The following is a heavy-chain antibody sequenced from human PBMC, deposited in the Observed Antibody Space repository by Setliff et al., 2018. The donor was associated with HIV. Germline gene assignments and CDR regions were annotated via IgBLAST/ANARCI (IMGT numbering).Heavy chain of an antibody. D-gene: IGHD6-19*01. CDR1: GYTFTSHY. V-gene: IGHV1-2*02. CDR3: ARVPYRSAWFSGGHDAFDI. J-gene: IGHJ3*02. CDR2: INVNNDAT. Sequence: ASVKVSCKASGYTFTSHYIHWVRQAPGQGLEWMGWINVNNDATNYAQKFQGRVSMTRDTSISTAYMELRSLTSDDTAVYYCARVPYRSAWFSGGHDAFDIWGQGTMVTVSS.